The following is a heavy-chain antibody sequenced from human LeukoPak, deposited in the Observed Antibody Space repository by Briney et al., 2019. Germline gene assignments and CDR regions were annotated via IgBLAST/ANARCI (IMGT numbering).Heavy chain of an antibody. CDR3: ARETADLGRSLDS. D-gene: IGHD1-26*01. CDR2: IYTSGIT. J-gene: IGHJ4*02. CDR1: GGSISSYF. V-gene: IGHV4-4*07. Sequence: SETLSLTCTVSGGSISSYFWSWIRQPAGKGLEWIGRIYTSGITNSNPSLKSRVTMSLDTSKNQFSLNLTSVTAADTAVYFCARETADLGRSLDSWGQGTLVTVSS.